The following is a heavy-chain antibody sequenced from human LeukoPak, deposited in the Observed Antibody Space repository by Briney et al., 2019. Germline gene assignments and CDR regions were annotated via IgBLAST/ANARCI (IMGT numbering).Heavy chain of an antibody. V-gene: IGHV1-69*13. Sequence: SVKVSCKASGGTFSSYAIIWVRQAPGQGLEWMGGIIPIFGTANYAQKFQGRVTITADESTSTAYMELSSLRSEDTAVYYCAREVDTAIADYLDYWGQGTLVTVSS. CDR3: AREVDTAIADYLDY. J-gene: IGHJ4*02. CDR2: IIPIFGTA. CDR1: GGTFSSYA. D-gene: IGHD5-18*01.